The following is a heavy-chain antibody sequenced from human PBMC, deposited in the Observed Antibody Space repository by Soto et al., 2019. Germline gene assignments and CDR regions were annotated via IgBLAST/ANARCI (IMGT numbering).Heavy chain of an antibody. D-gene: IGHD2-21*02. CDR3: ARDPAPLAYCGGDCYEPNYGMDV. Sequence: PVGSLRLSCAASGFTFSSYWMHWVRQAPGKGLVWVSRINSDGSSTSYADSVKGRFTISRDNAKNTLYLQMNSLRAEDTAVYYCARDPAPLAYCGGDCYEPNYGMDVWGQGTTVTVS. V-gene: IGHV3-74*01. J-gene: IGHJ6*02. CDR2: INSDGSST. CDR1: GFTFSSYW.